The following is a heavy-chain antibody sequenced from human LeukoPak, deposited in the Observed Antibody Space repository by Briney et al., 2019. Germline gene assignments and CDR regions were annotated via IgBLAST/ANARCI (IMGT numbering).Heavy chain of an antibody. Sequence: PSETLSLTCTVSGGSTSTYSWSWIRQPPGKGLEWIGYIYYSGNTNYNPSLKSRVTISVDTSKNQFSLKLSSVTAADTAVYYCARVRLVGYDILTGYYSFDHWGQGTLVTVSS. J-gene: IGHJ4*02. CDR2: IYYSGNT. D-gene: IGHD3-9*01. CDR1: GGSTSTYS. V-gene: IGHV4-59*01. CDR3: ARVRLVGYDILTGYYSFDH.